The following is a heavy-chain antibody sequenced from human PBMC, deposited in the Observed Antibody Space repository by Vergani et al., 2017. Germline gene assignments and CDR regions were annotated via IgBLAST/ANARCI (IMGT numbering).Heavy chain of an antibody. CDR2: ISGSGGST. D-gene: IGHD2-8*01. CDR3: AKPVGNGDAFDI. Sequence: EVQLLESGGGLVQPGGSLRLSCAASGFTFSTYAMSWVRQAPGKGLEWVSAISGSGGSTYYADSVKGRFTISRDNSKNTLYLQMNSLRAEDTAVYYCAKPVGNGDAFDIWGQGTMVTVSS. V-gene: IGHV3-23*01. CDR1: GFTFSTYA. J-gene: IGHJ3*02.